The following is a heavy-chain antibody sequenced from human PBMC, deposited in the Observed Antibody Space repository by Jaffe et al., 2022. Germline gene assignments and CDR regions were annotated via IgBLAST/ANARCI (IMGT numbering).Heavy chain of an antibody. Sequence: EVQLVESGGGLVQPGGSLRLSCAASGFTVSSNYMSWVRQAPGKGLEWVSVIYSGGSTYYADSVKGRFTISRDNSKNTLYLQMNSLRAEDTAVYYCARDVSGIVGATDAFDIWGQGTMVTVSS. D-gene: IGHD1-26*01. CDR2: IYSGGST. J-gene: IGHJ3*02. CDR1: GFTVSSNY. CDR3: ARDVSGIVGATDAFDI. V-gene: IGHV3-66*02.